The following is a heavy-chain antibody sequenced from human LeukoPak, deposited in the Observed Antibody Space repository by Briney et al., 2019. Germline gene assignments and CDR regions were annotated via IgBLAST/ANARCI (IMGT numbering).Heavy chain of an antibody. V-gene: IGHV3-48*02. J-gene: IGHJ4*02. CDR1: GFTFSSYS. CDR2: ISSSGSTI. Sequence: GGSLRLSCAASGFTFSSYSMNWVRQAPGKGLEWVSYISSSGSTIYYADSVKGRFTISRDNAKNSLYLQMNSLRDEDTAVYYCASPGIALYYFDYWGQGTLVTVSS. D-gene: IGHD1-14*01. CDR3: ASPGIALYYFDY.